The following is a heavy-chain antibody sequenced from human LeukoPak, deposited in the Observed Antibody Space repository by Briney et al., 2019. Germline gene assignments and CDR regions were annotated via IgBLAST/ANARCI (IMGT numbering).Heavy chain of an antibody. J-gene: IGHJ6*03. CDR2: MNPNSGNT. D-gene: IGHD4-17*01. Sequence: ASVKVSCKASGYTFTGYYMHWVRRATGQGFEWMGWMNPNSGNTGYAQKFQGRVTITRNTSISTAYMELSNLRSEDTAVYYCARGRSNYYYYMDVWGKGTTVTVSS. V-gene: IGHV1-8*03. CDR3: ARGRSNYYYYMDV. CDR1: GYTFTGYY.